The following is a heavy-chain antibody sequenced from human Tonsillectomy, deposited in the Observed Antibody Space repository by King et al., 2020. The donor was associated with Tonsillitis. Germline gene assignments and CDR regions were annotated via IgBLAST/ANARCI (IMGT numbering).Heavy chain of an antibody. CDR2: IKSKTDGGTT. CDR3: TTDPDYSDYLYYFDY. CDR1: GFTFSNDW. V-gene: IGHV3-15*01. J-gene: IGHJ4*02. D-gene: IGHD4-11*01. Sequence: VQLVESGGGLVKPGGSLRLSCAASGFTFSNDWMSWVRQAPGKGLEWVGRIKSKTDGGTTDYAAHVKGSFTISRDDSKNTLYLQMNSLKTEDTAVYYCTTDPDYSDYLYYFDYWGQGTLVTVSS.